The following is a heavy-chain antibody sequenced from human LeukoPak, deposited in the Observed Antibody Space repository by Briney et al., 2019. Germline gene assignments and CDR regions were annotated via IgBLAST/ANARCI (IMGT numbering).Heavy chain of an antibody. CDR2: IYTSGST. CDR1: GGSISSYY. V-gene: IGHV4-4*07. D-gene: IGHD2-2*01. CDR3: ARIRYCSSTSCYAGVHWFDH. Sequence: PSETLSLTCTVSGGSISSYYWSWLRQPAGKGLEWIGRIYTSGSTNYNPSLKSRVTMSVDTSKNQFSLKLSSVTAADTAVYYCARIRYCSSTSCYAGVHWFDHWGQGTLVTVSS. J-gene: IGHJ5*02.